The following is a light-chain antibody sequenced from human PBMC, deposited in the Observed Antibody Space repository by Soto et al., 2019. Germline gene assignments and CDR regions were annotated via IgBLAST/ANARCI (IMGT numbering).Light chain of an antibody. V-gene: IGKV3-20*01. Sequence: EIVLTQSPGTLSLSPGERATLSCRASQSVSSGYLAWYQQKPGQAPSLLIYVASSRATGIPDRFSGSGSGTDFTLTISRLEPEDFAVYYCQQYGSSPGYTFGQGTKLEIK. CDR2: VAS. J-gene: IGKJ2*01. CDR1: QSVSSGY. CDR3: QQYGSSPGYT.